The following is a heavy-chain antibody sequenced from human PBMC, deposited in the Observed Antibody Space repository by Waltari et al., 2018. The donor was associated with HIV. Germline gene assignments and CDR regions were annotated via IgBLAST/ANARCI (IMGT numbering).Heavy chain of an antibody. V-gene: IGHV3-11*01. CDR3: ASFKLSFFDH. CDR1: GFSFSGYF. D-gene: IGHD2-15*01. J-gene: IGHJ4*02. CDR2: ISDASDTT. Sequence: QVRLVESGGALVSPGGSLRLSCAASGFSFSGYFMGWLRQAAGKGLEGIAYISDASDTTYYADSVRGRFTISRDNAKDSLFLQMNSLRAEDTAIYYCASFKLSFFDHWGQGTLVSVSS.